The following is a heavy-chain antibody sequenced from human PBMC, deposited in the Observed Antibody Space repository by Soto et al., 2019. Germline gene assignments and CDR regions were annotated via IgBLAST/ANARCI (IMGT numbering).Heavy chain of an antibody. CDR1: GFTFSDYG. J-gene: IGHJ4*02. V-gene: IGHV3-30*18. D-gene: IGHD6-6*01. CDR2: ISNDGSRN. CDR3: AKGLFDYSSSALQKNYFDY. Sequence: QVQLVESGGGVVQPGRSLRLSCAASGFTFSDYGMHWVRQAPGKGLEWVAVISNDGSRNYHADSVKGRFTISRDNSKNTLYLQMNSLRAEDTAVYYCAKGLFDYSSSALQKNYFDYWGQGTLVTVSS.